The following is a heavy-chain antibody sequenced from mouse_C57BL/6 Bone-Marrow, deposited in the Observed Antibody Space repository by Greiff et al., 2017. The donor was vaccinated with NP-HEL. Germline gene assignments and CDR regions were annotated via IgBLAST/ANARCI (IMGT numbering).Heavy chain of an antibody. CDR1: GYTFTSYW. D-gene: IGHD2-2*01. J-gene: IGHJ1*03. CDR2: IHPSDSDT. CDR3: AKAIYYGYDGYFDV. Sequence: VQLQQPGAELVKPGASVKVSCKASGYTFTSYWMHWVKQRPGQGLEWIGRIHPSDSDTNYNQKFKGKATVTVDTSSSTAYMQLSSLTSEDSAVYYCAKAIYYGYDGYFDVWGTGTTVTVSS. V-gene: IGHV1-74*01.